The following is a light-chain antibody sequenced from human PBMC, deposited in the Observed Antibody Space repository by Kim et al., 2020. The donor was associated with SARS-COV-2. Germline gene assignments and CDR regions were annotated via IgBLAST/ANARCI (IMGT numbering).Light chain of an antibody. V-gene: IGKV3-20*01. CDR3: QQYGGAPQYP. CDR1: QTISKDF. Sequence: PGDRATLSCRASQTISKDFLAWYQQKLGQPPRLLIYHAYVRASDVPVRYSGSVSATEFTLTIKSLEHEDFAEYYCQQYGGAPQYPFGQGTKL. CDR2: HAY. J-gene: IGKJ2*01.